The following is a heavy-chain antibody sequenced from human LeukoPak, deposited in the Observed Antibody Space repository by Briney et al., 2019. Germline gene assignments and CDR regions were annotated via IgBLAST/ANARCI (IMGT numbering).Heavy chain of an antibody. CDR3: ARALSGYFDL. Sequence: KPSETLSLTCTVSGYSISSGYYWGWIRQPTGKGLEWIGSIYHSGSTYYNPSLKSRLTISVDTSKNQFSLKLSSVTAADTAVYYCARALSGYFDLWGRGTLVTVSS. D-gene: IGHD6-25*01. V-gene: IGHV4-38-2*02. CDR2: IYHSGST. CDR1: GYSISSGYY. J-gene: IGHJ2*01.